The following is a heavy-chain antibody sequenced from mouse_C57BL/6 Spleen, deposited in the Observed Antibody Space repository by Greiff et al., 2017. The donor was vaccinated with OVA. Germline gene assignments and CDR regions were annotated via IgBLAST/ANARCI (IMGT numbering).Heavy chain of an antibody. CDR1: GYTFTSYW. CDR3: ARKDDGSFDY. J-gene: IGHJ2*01. D-gene: IGHD1-1*01. Sequence: VQLQQSGAELVRPGSSVKLSCKASGYTFTSYWMHWVKQRPIQGLEWIGNIDPSDSETHYNQKFKDKATLTVDKSSSTAYMQLSSLTSEDSAVYYCARKDDGSFDYWGQGTTLTVSS. CDR2: IDPSDSET. V-gene: IGHV1-52*01.